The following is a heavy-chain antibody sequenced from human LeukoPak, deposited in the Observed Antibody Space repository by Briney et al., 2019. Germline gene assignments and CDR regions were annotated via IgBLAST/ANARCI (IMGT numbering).Heavy chain of an antibody. Sequence: GGSLRLSCAASGFTVSSSYMYWVRQAPGKGLEWVSFFYRGEITYYAESVRGRFTISRDISKNTLYLLMNSLVPEDTAVYYCARGVVSIPSYFESWGQGTRVTVSS. V-gene: IGHV3-53*01. CDR2: FYRGEIT. D-gene: IGHD2-15*01. CDR1: GFTVSSSY. CDR3: ARGVVSIPSYFES. J-gene: IGHJ4*02.